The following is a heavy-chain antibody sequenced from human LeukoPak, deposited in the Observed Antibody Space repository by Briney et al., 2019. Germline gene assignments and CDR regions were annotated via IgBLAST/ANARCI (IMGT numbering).Heavy chain of an antibody. D-gene: IGHD6-13*01. CDR2: ISSSSSYT. Sequence: GGSLRLSCVVSGIPFSDYYMNWIRQAPGKGLEWISYISSSSSYTDYADSVKGRVTISRDNAKSALYLQMNSLRLEDTAVYYCAAGTAADFWGQGTLVTVSS. V-gene: IGHV3-11*03. CDR1: GIPFSDYY. J-gene: IGHJ4*02. CDR3: AAGTAADF.